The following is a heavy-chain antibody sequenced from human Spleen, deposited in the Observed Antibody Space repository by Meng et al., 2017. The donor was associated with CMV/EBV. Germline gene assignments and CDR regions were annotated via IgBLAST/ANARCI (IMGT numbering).Heavy chain of an antibody. Sequence: GGSLRLSCAASGFTFSTYWMSWVRQAPGKGLEWVANIKEDGSEKYYVDSVKGRFTISRDNSKNSVYLQMNSLRVEDTAAYFCARDALSSGGDYWGQGALVTVSS. CDR2: IKEDGSEK. CDR3: ARDALSSGGDY. J-gene: IGHJ4*02. D-gene: IGHD6-19*01. V-gene: IGHV3-7*01. CDR1: GFTFSTYW.